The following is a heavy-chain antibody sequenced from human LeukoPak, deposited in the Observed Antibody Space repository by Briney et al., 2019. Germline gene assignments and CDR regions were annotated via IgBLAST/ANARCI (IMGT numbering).Heavy chain of an antibody. D-gene: IGHD6-19*01. CDR3: ASVGTYIAVAGN. CDR1: GGSISSSSYY. V-gene: IGHV4-39*01. CDR2: NSGST. Sequence: SETLSLICTVSGGSISSSSYYWGWIRQPPGKGLEWIGSNSGSTYYNPSLKSRVTIPVDTSKNQFALKLSSVTAADTAVYYCASVGTYIAVAGNWGRGTLVSVSS. J-gene: IGHJ4*02.